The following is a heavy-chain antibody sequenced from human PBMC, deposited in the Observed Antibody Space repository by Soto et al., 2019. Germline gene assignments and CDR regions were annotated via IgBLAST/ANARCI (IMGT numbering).Heavy chain of an antibody. J-gene: IGHJ4*02. CDR2: ISSNGVST. Sequence: EVQLVESGGGLVQPGGSLRLSCSASGFTFSSYAMHWVRQAPGKGLEYVSAISSNGVSTYYADSVKGRFTISRDNSQNTLYLQMSSLRAEDTAVYYCVTTSAAYYDILTGYFRFDYWGQGTLVTVSS. CDR3: VTTSAAYYDILTGYFRFDY. V-gene: IGHV3-64D*06. D-gene: IGHD3-9*01. CDR1: GFTFSSYA.